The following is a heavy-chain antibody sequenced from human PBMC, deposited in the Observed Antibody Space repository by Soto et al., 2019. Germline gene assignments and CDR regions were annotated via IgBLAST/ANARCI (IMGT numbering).Heavy chain of an antibody. J-gene: IGHJ4*02. V-gene: IGHV1-3*01. CDR1: GYTFTTYA. D-gene: IGHD3-9*01. CDR2: INAGNGNT. Sequence: ASVKVSCKASGYTFTTYAMHWVRQAPGQRLEWMGWINAGNGNTKYSQKFQGRVTITRDTSASTAYMELSSLRSEDTAVYYCARPDYDILTGYPGFFDYWGQGTLVTVSS. CDR3: ARPDYDILTGYPGFFDY.